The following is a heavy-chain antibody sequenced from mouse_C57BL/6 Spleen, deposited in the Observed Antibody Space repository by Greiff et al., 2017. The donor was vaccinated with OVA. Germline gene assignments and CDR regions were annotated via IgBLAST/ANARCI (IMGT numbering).Heavy chain of an antibody. V-gene: IGHV5-9-1*02. Sequence: EVKLAESGEGLVKPGGSLKLSCAASGFTFSSYAMSWVRQTPEKRLEWVAYISSGGDYIYYADTVKGRFTISRDNARNTLYLQMSSLKSEDTAMYYCTREATYDYDWAMDYWGQGTSVTVSS. CDR1: GFTFSSYA. D-gene: IGHD2-4*01. J-gene: IGHJ4*01. CDR2: ISSGGDYI. CDR3: TREATYDYDWAMDY.